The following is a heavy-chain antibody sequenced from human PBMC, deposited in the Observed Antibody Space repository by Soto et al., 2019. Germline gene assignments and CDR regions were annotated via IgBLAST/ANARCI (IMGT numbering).Heavy chain of an antibody. CDR1: GYTFTSYG. D-gene: IGHD2-15*01. J-gene: IGHJ4*02. Sequence: ASVNVSFKASGYTFTSYGISWVRQAPVQGLEWMGWISAYNGNTNYAQKLQGRVTMTTDTSTSTAYMELRSLRSDDTAVYYCARDFGYCSGGSCYTLDYWGQGTLVTVSS. V-gene: IGHV1-18*01. CDR2: ISAYNGNT. CDR3: ARDFGYCSGGSCYTLDY.